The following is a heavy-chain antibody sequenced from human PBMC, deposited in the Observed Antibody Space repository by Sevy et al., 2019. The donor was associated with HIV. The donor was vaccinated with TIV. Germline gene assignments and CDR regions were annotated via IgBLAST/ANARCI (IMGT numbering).Heavy chain of an antibody. D-gene: IGHD1-1*01. CDR3: TRWNGAHSIFDY. Sequence: GGSLRLSCTGSGFTFGDYAMSWVRQAPGKGLEWVAFLKHKAYCGKLDYAAFVKGRFSISRDDSKRIAHLKMNDLKTEDQAIYYCTRWNGAHSIFDYWGKGALVTVSS. V-gene: IGHV3-49*04. CDR1: GFTFGDYA. J-gene: IGHJ4*02. CDR2: LKHKAYCGKL.